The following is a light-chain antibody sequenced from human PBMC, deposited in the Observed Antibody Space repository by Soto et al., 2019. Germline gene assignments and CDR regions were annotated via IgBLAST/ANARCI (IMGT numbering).Light chain of an antibody. Sequence: QSALTQPASVSGSPGQSITISCTGTSSDVGSYNLVSWYQQHPGKAPKLMIYEGSKRPSGVSNRFSGSKSGNTASLTISGLQAEDEADYYCCSYAGSSTLYVFGTGTKHTVL. J-gene: IGLJ1*01. CDR2: EGS. CDR1: SSDVGSYNL. V-gene: IGLV2-23*01. CDR3: CSYAGSSTLYV.